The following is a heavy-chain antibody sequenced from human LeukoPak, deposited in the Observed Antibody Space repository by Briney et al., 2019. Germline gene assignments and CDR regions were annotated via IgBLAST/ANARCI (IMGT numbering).Heavy chain of an antibody. CDR3: ARAHGYSSSWYFDY. J-gene: IGHJ4*02. V-gene: IGHV3-20*04. CDR1: GFTFDDYG. CDR2: INWNGGST. Sequence: GGSLRLSCAASGFTFDDYGMSWVRQAPGKGLDWVSGINWNGGSTGYADSVKGRFTISRDNAKNSLYLQMNSLRAEDTALYYCARAHGYSSSWYFDYWGQGTLVTVFS. D-gene: IGHD6-13*01.